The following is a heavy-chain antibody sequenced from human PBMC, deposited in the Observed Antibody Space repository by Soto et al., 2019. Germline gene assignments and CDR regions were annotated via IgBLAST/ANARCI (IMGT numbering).Heavy chain of an antibody. D-gene: IGHD2-21*02. CDR2: IYWDDDV. CDR3: VRKKKYCDGDTCYNDNFDV. CDR1: GFSLSTNGVG. V-gene: IGHV2-5*02. J-gene: IGHJ3*01. Sequence: QITLKESGPTLVKPTQTLTLTCTFSGFSLSTNGVGVGWIRQFPGKALEWLALIYWDDDVRYRSSLKSRLTITKDTSKNQVVLTKSDMDPVDTATYFCVRKKKYCDGDTCYNDNFDVWGQGTMVTVSS.